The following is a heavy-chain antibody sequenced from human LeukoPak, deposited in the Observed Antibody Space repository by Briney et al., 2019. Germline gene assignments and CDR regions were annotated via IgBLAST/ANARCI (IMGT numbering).Heavy chain of an antibody. CDR1: GFTFSSYA. D-gene: IGHD6-19*01. Sequence: PGGSLRLSCAASGFTFSSYAMSWVRQAPGKGLEWVSAISGSGGSTYYAGSVKGRFTISRDNSKNTLYLQMNSLRAEDTAVYYCAKFFRGWLQYDAFDIWGQGTIVTVSS. J-gene: IGHJ3*02. CDR2: ISGSGGST. CDR3: AKFFRGWLQYDAFDI. V-gene: IGHV3-23*01.